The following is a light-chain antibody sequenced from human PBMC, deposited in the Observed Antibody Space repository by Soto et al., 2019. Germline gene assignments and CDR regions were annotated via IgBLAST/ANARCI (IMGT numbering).Light chain of an antibody. CDR2: DVS. CDR3: SSYTISSTLNVL. V-gene: IGLV2-14*03. J-gene: IGLJ2*01. Sequence: QSALTQPASVSGSPGQSITISCTGPSSDIGDYNSISWYQQHPGKAPKLMIYDVSNRPSGVSNRFSGSKSGNTASLTISGLQAEDEAVYYCSSYTISSTLNVLFGGGTKLTVL. CDR1: SSDIGDYNS.